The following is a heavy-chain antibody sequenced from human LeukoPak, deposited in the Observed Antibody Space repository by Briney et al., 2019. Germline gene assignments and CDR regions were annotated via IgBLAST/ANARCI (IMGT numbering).Heavy chain of an antibody. CDR1: GGSISSGGYY. D-gene: IGHD6-19*01. CDR2: IYYSGST. V-gene: IGHV4-31*03. J-gene: IGHJ4*02. CDR3: ARGSGWYRVDY. Sequence: SETLSLTCTVSGGSISSGGYYWSWIRQHPGKGLEWIGYIYYSGSTCYNPSLKSRVTISVDTSKNQFPLKLSSVTAADTAVYYCARGSGWYRVDYWGQGTLVTVSS.